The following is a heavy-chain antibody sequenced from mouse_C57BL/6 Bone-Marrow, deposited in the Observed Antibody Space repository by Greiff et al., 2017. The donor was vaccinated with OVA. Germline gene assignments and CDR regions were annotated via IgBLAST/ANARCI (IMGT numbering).Heavy chain of an antibody. D-gene: IGHD2-1*01. V-gene: IGHV5-4*03. CDR2: ISDGGSYT. CDR3: ARVGNQFAY. CDR1: GFTFSSYA. J-gene: IGHJ3*01. Sequence: DVMLVESGGGLVKPGGSLKLSCAASGFTFSSYAMSWVRQTPEKRLEWVATISDGGSYTYYPDNVKGRFTISRDNAKNNLYLQMSQLKAKDTAMYYCARVGNQFAYWGQGTLVTVSA.